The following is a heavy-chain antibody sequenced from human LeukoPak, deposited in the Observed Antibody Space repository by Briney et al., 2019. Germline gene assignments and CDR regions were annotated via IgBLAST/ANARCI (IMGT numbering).Heavy chain of an antibody. Sequence: GASVKVSCKASGYTFTGYYIHWVRQAPGQGLEWMGRINPNNGGTNYAQKFQGRVTMTRDMSMSTAYMELSRLRSVDTAMYYCAGEDNSSGYRPFDIWGRGTMVTVPS. D-gene: IGHD3-22*01. J-gene: IGHJ3*02. CDR3: AGEDNSSGYRPFDI. CDR2: INPNNGGT. CDR1: GYTFTGYY. V-gene: IGHV1-2*06.